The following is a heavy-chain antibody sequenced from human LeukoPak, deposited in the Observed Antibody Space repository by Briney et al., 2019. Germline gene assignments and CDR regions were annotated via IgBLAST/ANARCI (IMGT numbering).Heavy chain of an antibody. CDR3: AGGHDSSGYYYPGY. V-gene: IGHV3-23*01. CDR2: ISGSGGST. CDR1: GFTFSSYA. Sequence: GGSLRLSCAASGFTFSSYAMSWVRQAPGKGLEWVSAISGSGGSTYYADSVKGRFTISRDNSKNTLSLQMNSLRAEDTAVYYCAGGHDSSGYYYPGYWGQGTLVTVSS. J-gene: IGHJ4*02. D-gene: IGHD3-22*01.